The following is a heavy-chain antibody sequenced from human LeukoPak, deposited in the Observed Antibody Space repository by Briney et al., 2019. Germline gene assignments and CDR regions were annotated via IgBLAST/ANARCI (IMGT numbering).Heavy chain of an antibody. CDR2: ISGSGGST. V-gene: IGHV3-23*01. J-gene: IGHJ3*02. D-gene: IGHD3-10*01. Sequence: GGSLGLSCAASGFTFSSYAMSWVRQVPGKGLEWVSAISGSGGSTYYADSVKGRFTISRDNSKNTLYLQMNSLRAEDTAVYYCAKVLYGSGSSRGAFDIWGQGTMVTVSS. CDR3: AKVLYGSGSSRGAFDI. CDR1: GFTFSSYA.